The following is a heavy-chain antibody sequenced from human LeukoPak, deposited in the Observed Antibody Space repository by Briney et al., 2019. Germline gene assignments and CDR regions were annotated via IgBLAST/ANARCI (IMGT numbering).Heavy chain of an antibody. Sequence: GGSLRLSCAASGLTFSSHWMHWVRQAPGKGLVWVSRITNDGSSTTYADSVKGRFTISRDNSKNTLYLQMNSLRAEDTAVYYCAKDQGYLAIWGQGTMVTVSS. D-gene: IGHD2-2*01. V-gene: IGHV3-74*01. CDR2: ITNDGSST. J-gene: IGHJ3*02. CDR1: GLTFSSHW. CDR3: AKDQGYLAI.